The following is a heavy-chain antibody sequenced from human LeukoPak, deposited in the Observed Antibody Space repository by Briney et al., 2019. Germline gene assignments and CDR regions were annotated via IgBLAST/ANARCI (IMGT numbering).Heavy chain of an antibody. Sequence: ASVKVSCKASGYTFTGYYMHWVRQAPGQGLEWMGWINPNSGGTNYAQKFQGRVTMTRDTSISTAHMELSRLRSDDTAVYYCARGTSITMIVVVSKYYMDVWGKGTTVTVSS. CDR3: ARGTSITMIVVVSKYYMDV. J-gene: IGHJ6*03. CDR1: GYTFTGYY. CDR2: INPNSGGT. V-gene: IGHV1-2*02. D-gene: IGHD3-22*01.